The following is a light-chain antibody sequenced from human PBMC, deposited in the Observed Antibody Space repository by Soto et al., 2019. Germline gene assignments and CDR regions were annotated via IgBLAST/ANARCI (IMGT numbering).Light chain of an antibody. CDR3: QSYDSSLSGYV. V-gene: IGLV1-40*01. CDR2: ENN. CDR1: SSNIGAGYE. Sequence: QSALTQPPSVSEAQGQRVTISCTGSSSNIGAGYEAHWYQQVPGTAPKLLIYENNNRPSGVPDRFSGSKSGTSASLAITGLQAEDEAEYYCQSYDSSLSGYVFGTGTKVTVL. J-gene: IGLJ1*01.